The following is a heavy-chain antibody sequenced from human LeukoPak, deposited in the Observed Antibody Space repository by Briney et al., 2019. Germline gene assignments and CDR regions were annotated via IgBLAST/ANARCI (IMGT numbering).Heavy chain of an antibody. CDR2: ISGSGTTI. CDR3: ASAVDRQSLFDY. D-gene: IGHD6-19*01. Sequence: GGSLRLSCAASGFTFSRHEMNSVRQAPGKGLEWDPYISGSGTTIYYADSVKGRFTISRDNAKNSLYLQMNSLRAEDTAVYYCASAVDRQSLFDYWGQGTLVTVSS. J-gene: IGHJ4*02. CDR1: GFTFSRHE. V-gene: IGHV3-48*03.